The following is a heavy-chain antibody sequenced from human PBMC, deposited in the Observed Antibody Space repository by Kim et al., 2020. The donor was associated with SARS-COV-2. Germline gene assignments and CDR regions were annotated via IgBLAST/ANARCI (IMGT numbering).Heavy chain of an antibody. V-gene: IGHV1-2*06. D-gene: IGHD5-12*01. CDR2: INPNSGGT. J-gene: IGHJ4*01. CDR1: GYTFTDYN. CDR3: ARREYSGWSIDNTAWSIDY. Sequence: ASVKVSCKASGYTFTDYNVQWVRQAPGQGLEWMGRINPNSGGTTYAQKFQARVTMTRDTSINTAYLELSRLTSHDTAVYYCARREYSGWSIDNTAWSIDY.